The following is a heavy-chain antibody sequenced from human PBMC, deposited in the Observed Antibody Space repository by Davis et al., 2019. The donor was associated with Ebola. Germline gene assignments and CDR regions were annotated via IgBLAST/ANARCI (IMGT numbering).Heavy chain of an antibody. D-gene: IGHD1-7*01. J-gene: IGHJ6*02. Sequence: ASVKVSCKASGYTFTSYGISWVREAPGQGLEWMGWISAYNGNTNYAQKLQGRVTMTTDTSTSTAYMELRSLRSDDTAVYYCAREGTTGFSYYYYGMDVWGQGTTVTVSS. V-gene: IGHV1-18*01. CDR1: GYTFTSYG. CDR2: ISAYNGNT. CDR3: AREGTTGFSYYYYGMDV.